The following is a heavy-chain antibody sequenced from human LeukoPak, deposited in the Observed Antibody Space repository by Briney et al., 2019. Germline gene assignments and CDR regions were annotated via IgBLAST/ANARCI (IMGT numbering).Heavy chain of an antibody. D-gene: IGHD6-13*01. J-gene: IGHJ3*01. CDR1: EFSFSGYT. CDR2: ISNIANHL. CDR3: ARDGYSRSRYAFDL. Sequence: GGSLRLSCVGSEFSFSGYTMNWVRQAPGKGLDWVSSISNIANHLYYADSVKGGFTISRDNAKNSLFLQMNSLRAEDTAVYYCARDGYSRSRYAFDLWGQGTMVTVSS. V-gene: IGHV3-21*06.